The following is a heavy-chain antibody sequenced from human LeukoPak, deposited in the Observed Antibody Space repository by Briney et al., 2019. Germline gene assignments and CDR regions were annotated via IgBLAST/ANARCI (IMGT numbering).Heavy chain of an antibody. CDR2: ISGYSGNT. J-gene: IGHJ4*02. V-gene: IGHV1-18*01. D-gene: IGHD5-18*01. CDR1: GYTFFSYG. Sequence: ASVKVSCKSSGYTFFSYGISWVRQAPGQGLEWMGWISGYSGNTTYAQKFQGRVTMTTDTSTSTAYMELRSLRSDDTAVYSCARPRGYNYVYESDYWGQGPLVTVSS. CDR3: ARPRGYNYVYESDY.